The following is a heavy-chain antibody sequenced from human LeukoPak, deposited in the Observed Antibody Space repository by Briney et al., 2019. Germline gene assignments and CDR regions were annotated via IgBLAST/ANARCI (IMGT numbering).Heavy chain of an antibody. CDR2: IYYSGST. CDR1: GFTFSSYW. V-gene: IGHV4-59*08. D-gene: IGHD3-10*01. J-gene: IGHJ4*02. Sequence: PGGSLRLSCAASGFTFSSYWMSWVRQAPGKGLEWIGYIYYSGSTNYNPSLKSRVTISVDTSKNQFSLKLSSVTAADTAVYYCARLDSWPPQYGSGSSTLDYWGQGTLVTVSS. CDR3: ARLDSWPPQYGSGSSTLDY.